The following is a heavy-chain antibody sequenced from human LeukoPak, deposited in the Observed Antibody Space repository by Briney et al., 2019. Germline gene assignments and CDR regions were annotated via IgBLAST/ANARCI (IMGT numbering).Heavy chain of an antibody. Sequence: GGSLRLSCAASGFTFSRYWMHWVRQAPGKGLVWVSRISSDGSSISYADSVKGRFTISRDNAKNTLYLQMNSLRAEDTAVYYCTRDQIFCSGGYCYFDYWGQGTLVTVSS. CDR3: TRDQIFCSGGYCYFDY. D-gene: IGHD2-15*01. V-gene: IGHV3-74*01. CDR2: ISSDGSSI. J-gene: IGHJ4*02. CDR1: GFTFSRYW.